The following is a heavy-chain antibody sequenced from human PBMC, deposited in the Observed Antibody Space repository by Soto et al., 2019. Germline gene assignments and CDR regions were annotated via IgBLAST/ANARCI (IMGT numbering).Heavy chain of an antibody. V-gene: IGHV4-59*08. CDR1: GGSISSYY. CDR3: ARQGFGPLHGLVDV. Sequence: QVQLQESGPGLVKPSETLSLSCTVSGGSISSYYWSWFRQSPGKRMEWIGYVHHSWGSSYNPSLQSRVAISLDTSKGQFALKVTSVTATGAAGYYCARQGFGPLHGLVDVWGQGTTVTVSS. J-gene: IGHJ6*02. D-gene: IGHD3-10*01. CDR2: VHHSWGS.